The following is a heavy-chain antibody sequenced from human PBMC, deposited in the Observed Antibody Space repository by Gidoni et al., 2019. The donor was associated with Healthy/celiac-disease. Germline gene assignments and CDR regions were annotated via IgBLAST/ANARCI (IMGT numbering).Heavy chain of an antibody. CDR1: GFTFSSYA. V-gene: IGHV3-30-3*01. J-gene: IGHJ6*02. CDR2: ISYDGSNK. Sequence: QVQLVESGGGVVQPGRSLRLSCAASGFTFSSYAMHWVRQAPGKGLEWVAVISYDGSNKYYADSVKGRFTISRDNSKNTLYLQMNSLRAEDTAVYYCARAYSYGPQYYYYGMDVWGQGTTVTVSS. D-gene: IGHD5-18*01. CDR3: ARAYSYGPQYYYYGMDV.